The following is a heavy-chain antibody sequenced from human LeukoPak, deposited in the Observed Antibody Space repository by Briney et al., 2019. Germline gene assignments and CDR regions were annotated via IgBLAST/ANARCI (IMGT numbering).Heavy chain of an antibody. CDR1: GFTFSSYG. CDR2: IRYDGSNK. J-gene: IGHJ4*02. CDR3: AKDPPTKYCGGDCYPFDY. D-gene: IGHD2-21*01. V-gene: IGHV3-30*02. Sequence: GGSLRLSCAASGFTFSSYGMHWVRQAPGKGLEWVAFIRYDGSNKYYADSVKGRFTISRDNSKNTLYLQMNSLRAEDTAVYYCAKDPPTKYCGGDCYPFDYWGQGTLVTVSS.